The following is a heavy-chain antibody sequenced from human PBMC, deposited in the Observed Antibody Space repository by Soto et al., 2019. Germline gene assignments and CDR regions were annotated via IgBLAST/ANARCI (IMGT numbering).Heavy chain of an antibody. D-gene: IGHD1-26*01. CDR3: ANPIHYIGTYRQAYYFDY. J-gene: IGHJ4*02. CDR2: ISDSGGST. CDR1: GFTFSAYA. Sequence: EVQLLESGGGLVQPGGSLRLSCAASGFTFSAYAMSWVRQAPGKGLEWVSSISDSGGSTYYADSVKGRFTISRDNSKNTLYLQMNSLIAEDTAVYYCANPIHYIGTYRQAYYFDYWGQGTLVTVSS. V-gene: IGHV3-23*01.